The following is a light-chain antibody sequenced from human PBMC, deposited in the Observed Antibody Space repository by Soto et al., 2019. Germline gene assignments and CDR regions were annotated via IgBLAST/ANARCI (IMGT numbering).Light chain of an antibody. CDR3: QQYGSSLLT. V-gene: IGKV1-39*01. J-gene: IGKJ4*01. Sequence: DIQMTQSPSSLSASLGDRVTITCLASRTIDNYLNWYQQKPGKAPKLLMYAASSLQSGVPSRFSGSGSGTDFTLTISRLEPEDFAVYYCQQYGSSLLTFGGGTKVDIK. CDR2: AAS. CDR1: RTIDNY.